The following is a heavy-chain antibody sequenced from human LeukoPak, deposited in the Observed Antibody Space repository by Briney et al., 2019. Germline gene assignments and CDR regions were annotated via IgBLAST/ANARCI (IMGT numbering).Heavy chain of an antibody. J-gene: IGHJ4*02. CDR2: TYYRSKWYN. CDR1: GDSVSSNSAA. CDR3: ARSIAVAGNPFDY. Sequence: SQTLSLTCAISGDSVSSNSAAWNRIRQSPSRGLEWLGRTYYRSKWYNDHAVSVKSRLTINPDTSKNQFSLQLNSVTPEDTAVYYCARSIAVAGNPFDYWGQGTLVTVSS. D-gene: IGHD6-19*01. V-gene: IGHV6-1*01.